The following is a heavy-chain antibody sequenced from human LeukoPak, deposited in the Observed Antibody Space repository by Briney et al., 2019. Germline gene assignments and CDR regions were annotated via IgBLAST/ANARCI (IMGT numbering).Heavy chain of an antibody. D-gene: IGHD1-26*01. CDR2: ISAYNGNT. V-gene: IGHV1-18*01. J-gene: IGHJ6*03. Sequence: WASVKVSCKASGYTFTSYGISWGRQAPGQGLKWMRWISAYNGNTNYAQKLQGRVNKTTDIFTSTAYMEVRRLRSEDTDVYYCARGSPFRIVGATNYYYYYMDVWGKGTTITVSS. CDR1: GYTFTSYG. CDR3: ARGSPFRIVGATNYYYYYMDV.